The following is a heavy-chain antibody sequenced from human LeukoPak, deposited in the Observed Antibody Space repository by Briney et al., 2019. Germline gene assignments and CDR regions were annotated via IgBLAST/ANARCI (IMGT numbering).Heavy chain of an antibody. CDR2: IYYSGST. J-gene: IGHJ6*03. Sequence: SQTLSLTCTVSGGSISSGDYYWSWIRQPPGKGLEWIGYIYYSGSTNYNPSLKSRVTISVDTSKNQFSLKLSSVTAADTAVYYCARAPQGLATIFGVGPERRYYYMDVWGKGTTVTSP. D-gene: IGHD3-3*01. CDR3: ARAPQGLATIFGVGPERRYYYMDV. V-gene: IGHV4-30-4*08. CDR1: GGSISSGDYY.